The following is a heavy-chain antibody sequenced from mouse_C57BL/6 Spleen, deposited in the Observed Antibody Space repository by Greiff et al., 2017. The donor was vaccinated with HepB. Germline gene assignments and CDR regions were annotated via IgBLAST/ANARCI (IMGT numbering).Heavy chain of an antibody. J-gene: IGHJ4*01. CDR2: INPYNGGT. Sequence: VQLQQSGPVLVKPGASVKMSCKASGYTFTDYYMNWVKQSHGKSLEWIGVINPYNGGTSYNQKFKGKATLTVDKSSSTAYMELNSLTSEDSAVYYCARFYGNYNAMDYWGQGTSVTVSS. V-gene: IGHV1-19*01. D-gene: IGHD2-1*01. CDR3: ARFYGNYNAMDY. CDR1: GYTFTDYY.